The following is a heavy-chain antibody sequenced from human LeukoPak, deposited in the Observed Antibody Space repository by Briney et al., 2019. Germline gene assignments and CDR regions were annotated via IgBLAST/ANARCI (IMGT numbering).Heavy chain of an antibody. CDR1: GGSFSGYY. J-gene: IGHJ5*02. CDR2: INHSGST. Sequence: SETLSLTCAVYGGSFSGYYWSWIRQPPGKGLEWIGEINHSGSTNYNPSLKSRVTISVDTSKNQFSLKLSSVTAADTAVYYCATRTYYYGSGRFDPWGQGTLVTVSS. V-gene: IGHV4-34*01. CDR3: ATRTYYYGSGRFDP. D-gene: IGHD3-10*01.